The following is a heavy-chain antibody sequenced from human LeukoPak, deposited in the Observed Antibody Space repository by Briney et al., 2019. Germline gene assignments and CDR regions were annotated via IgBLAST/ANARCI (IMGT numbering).Heavy chain of an antibody. CDR2: INPNSGGT. Sequence: ASVKVSCKASGYTFTGYYMHWVRQAPGQGLEWMGRINPNSGGTNYAQKFQGRVTMTRDTSISTAYMELSRLRSDDTAVYYCARGLYDYVWGSYRLNWFDPWGQGTLDTVSS. CDR1: GYTFTGYY. J-gene: IGHJ5*02. CDR3: ARGLYDYVWGSYRLNWFDP. V-gene: IGHV1-2*06. D-gene: IGHD3-16*02.